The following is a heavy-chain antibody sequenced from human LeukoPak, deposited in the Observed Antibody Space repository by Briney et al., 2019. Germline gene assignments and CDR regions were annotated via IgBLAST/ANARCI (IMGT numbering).Heavy chain of an antibody. CDR2: ISSSSSTI. CDR3: AREKATWEYYYDSSGYFDY. J-gene: IGHJ4*02. Sequence: GGSLRLSCAASGFTFSSYSMNWVRQAPGKGLEWVSYISSSSSTIYYADSVKGRFTISRDNAKNSLYLQMNSLRDEDTAVYYCAREKATWEYYYDSSGYFDYWGQGTLVTVSS. D-gene: IGHD3-22*01. CDR1: GFTFSSYS. V-gene: IGHV3-48*02.